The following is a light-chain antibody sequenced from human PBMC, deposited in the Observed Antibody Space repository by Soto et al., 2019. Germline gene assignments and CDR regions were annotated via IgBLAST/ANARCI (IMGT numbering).Light chain of an antibody. V-gene: IGLV1-44*01. CDR1: DSNIGSNT. Sequence: QSVLSQPPSASGTPGQRVTISCSGGDSNIGSNTVQWYQQVPGTAPKLLIYSNHRRPSGVPDRFSGSKSGTSASLAISGLQSADEADYYCAVWDDRLNGRLFGGGTKLTVL. CDR3: AVWDDRLNGRL. J-gene: IGLJ3*02. CDR2: SNH.